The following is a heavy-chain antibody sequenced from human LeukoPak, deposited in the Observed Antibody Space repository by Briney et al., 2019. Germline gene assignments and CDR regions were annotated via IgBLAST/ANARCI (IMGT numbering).Heavy chain of an antibody. Sequence: GGTLRLSCAASGFTFSSYEMNWVRQAPGKGLEWVSYISSSGSTIYYADSVKGRFTISRDNPKNSLYLQMNCVRAEDTAVYYCARGGEGLSAGAVFDYWGQGTLVTVSS. J-gene: IGHJ4*02. V-gene: IGHV3-48*03. CDR1: GFTFSSYE. CDR2: ISSSGSTI. CDR3: ARGGEGLSAGAVFDY. D-gene: IGHD3-16*01.